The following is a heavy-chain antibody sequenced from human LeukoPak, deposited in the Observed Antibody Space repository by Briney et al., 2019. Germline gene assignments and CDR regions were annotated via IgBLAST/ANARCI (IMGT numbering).Heavy chain of an antibody. CDR2: ISHNSGGA. D-gene: IGHD3-16*02. Sequence: ASVKVSCKASGYTFTDYYMHWVRQAPGQGLEWMGWISHNSGGANYAQKFQGRVTMTRDTSISTAYMELSRLRSDDTAVYYCARDLQTGGMIAFGGVITPGDYWGQGTLVTVSS. CDR1: GYTFTDYY. CDR3: ARDLQTGGMIAFGGVITPGDY. J-gene: IGHJ4*02. V-gene: IGHV1-2*02.